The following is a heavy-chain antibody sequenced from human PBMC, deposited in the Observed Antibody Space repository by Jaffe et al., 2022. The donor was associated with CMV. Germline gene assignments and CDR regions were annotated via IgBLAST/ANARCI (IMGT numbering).Heavy chain of an antibody. CDR1: GFTFTSSA. CDR3: AADGWELRDGVHMRFFDY. J-gene: IGHJ4*02. Sequence: QMQLVQSGPEVKKPGTSVKVSCKASGFTFTSSAVQWVRQARGQRLEWIGWIVVGSGNTNYAQKFQERVTITRDMSTSTAYMELSSLRSEDTAVYYCAADGWELRDGVHMRFFDYWGQGTLVTVSS. V-gene: IGHV1-58*01. CDR2: IVVGSGNT. D-gene: IGHD1-26*01.